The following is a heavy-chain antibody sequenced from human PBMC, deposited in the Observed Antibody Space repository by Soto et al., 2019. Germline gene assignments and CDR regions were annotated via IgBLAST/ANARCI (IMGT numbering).Heavy chain of an antibody. V-gene: IGHV4-31*03. Sequence: QVQLQESGPGLVKPSQTLSLTCTVSGGSISSGGYYWSWIRQHPGKGLEWIGYIYYSGSTYYNPSLKRRVTISVDTSKNQFSLKLSSVTAADTAVYYCARDTVTTYYYYYGMDVWGQGTTVTVSS. CDR3: ARDTVTTYYYYYGMDV. CDR2: IYYSGST. J-gene: IGHJ6*02. CDR1: GGSISSGGYY. D-gene: IGHD4-17*01.